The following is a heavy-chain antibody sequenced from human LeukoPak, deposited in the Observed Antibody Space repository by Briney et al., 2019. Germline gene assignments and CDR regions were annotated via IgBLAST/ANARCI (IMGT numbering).Heavy chain of an antibody. V-gene: IGHV4-38-2*02. CDR2: IYHSGST. J-gene: IGHJ4*02. CDR1: GYSISSGYY. D-gene: IGHD2/OR15-2a*01. Sequence: SETLSLTCTVSGYSISSGYYWGWIRQPPGKGLEWIGSIYHSGSTYYSPSHRSRVTISVDTSENQFSLKLSSVTAADTAVYYCARFSGTDFDYWGQGTLVTVSS. CDR3: ARFSGTDFDY.